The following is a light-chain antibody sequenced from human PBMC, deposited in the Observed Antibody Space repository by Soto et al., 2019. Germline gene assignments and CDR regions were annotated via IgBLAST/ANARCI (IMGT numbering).Light chain of an antibody. V-gene: IGKV3-15*01. CDR3: QQYNNWPYT. CDR1: QPVSRN. J-gene: IGKJ2*01. CDR2: RAS. Sequence: EIVMTQSPATLSVSPGERATLSCRASQPVSRNFAWYRQKPGQAPTLVIYRASTRATGIPARFSGSGSGTEFTLTISSLQYEDFAVYYCQQYNNWPYTFGQGTKLEIK.